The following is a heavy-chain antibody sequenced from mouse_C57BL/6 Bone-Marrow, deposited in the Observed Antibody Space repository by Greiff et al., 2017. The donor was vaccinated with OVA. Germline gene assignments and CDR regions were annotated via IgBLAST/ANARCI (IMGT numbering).Heavy chain of an antibody. D-gene: IGHD2-3*01. CDR2: ISSGSSTI. CDR3: ARFPDGYYVYYAMDY. J-gene: IGHJ4*01. CDR1: GFTFSDYG. Sequence: EVKLVESGGGLVKPGGSLKLSCAASGFTFSDYGMHWVRQAPEKGLEWVAYISSGSSTINYADTVKGRFTISRDNAKNTLFLQMTSLRSEDTAMYYCARFPDGYYVYYAMDYWGQGTSVTVSS. V-gene: IGHV5-17*01.